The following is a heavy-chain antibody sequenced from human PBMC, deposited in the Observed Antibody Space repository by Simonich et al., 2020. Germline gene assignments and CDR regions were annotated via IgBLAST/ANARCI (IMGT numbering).Heavy chain of an antibody. D-gene: IGHD1-26*01. V-gene: IGHV4-59*08. Sequence: QVQLQESGPGLVKPSETLSLTCTVSGGSISSYYWSWIRQPPGQGLEWIGYIYYSGSTNYNPSLKSRVTISVDTSKNQFSLKLSSVTAADTAVYYCARSLGYYYYYYGMDVWGQGTTVTVSS. J-gene: IGHJ6*02. CDR2: IYYSGST. CDR3: ARSLGYYYYYYGMDV. CDR1: GGSISSYY.